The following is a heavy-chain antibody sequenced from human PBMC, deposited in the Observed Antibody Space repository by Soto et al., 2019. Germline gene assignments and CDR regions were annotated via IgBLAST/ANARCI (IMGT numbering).Heavy chain of an antibody. V-gene: IGHV4-34*01. CDR1: GGSFSGYY. D-gene: IGHD2-2*01. CDR2: INHSGST. J-gene: IGHJ4*02. Sequence: PSETLSLTCAVYGGSFSGYYWSWIRQPPGKGLEWIGEINHSGSTNYNPSLKSRATMSVDKSKNQFSLNLTSVTAADTALYYCARQAWTRLDCWGQGTLVTVSS. CDR3: ARQAWTRLDC.